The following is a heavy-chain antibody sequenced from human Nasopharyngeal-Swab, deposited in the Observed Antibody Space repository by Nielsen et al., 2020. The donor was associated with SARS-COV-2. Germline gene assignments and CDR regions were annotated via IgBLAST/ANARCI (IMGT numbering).Heavy chain of an antibody. D-gene: IGHD2-2*01. CDR2: IYPGDSDT. CDR3: ARQGGPDIVVVPAAGGDY. J-gene: IGHJ4*02. Sequence: GESLKISCKGSGYSFTSYWIGWVRQMPGKGLEWMGIIYPGDSDTRYSPSFQGQVTTSADKSISTAYLQWSSLKASDTAMYYCARQGGPDIVVVPAAGGDYWGQGTLVTVSS. CDR1: GYSFTSYW. V-gene: IGHV5-51*01.